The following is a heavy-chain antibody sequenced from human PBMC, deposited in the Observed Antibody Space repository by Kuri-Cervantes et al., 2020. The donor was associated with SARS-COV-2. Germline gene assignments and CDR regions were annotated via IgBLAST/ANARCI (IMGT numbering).Heavy chain of an antibody. J-gene: IGHJ5*02. D-gene: IGHD6-25*01. CDR1: GGSVSSGSYY. Sequence: SETLSLTCTVPGGSVSSGSYYWSWIRQPPGKGLEWIGYIYYSGSTNYNPSLKSRVTISVDTSKNQFSLKLSSVTAADTAVYYCARWAVPRLRFDPWGQGTLVTVSS. CDR3: ARWAVPRLRFDP. V-gene: IGHV4-61*01. CDR2: IYYSGST.